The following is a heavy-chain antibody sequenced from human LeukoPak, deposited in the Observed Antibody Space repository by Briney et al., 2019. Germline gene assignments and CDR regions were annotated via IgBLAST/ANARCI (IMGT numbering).Heavy chain of an antibody. D-gene: IGHD2-21*02. V-gene: IGHV3-7*01. CDR3: ARDRFYSVVVTAFDY. Sequence: GGSLRLSCAASGFTFSSYWMSWVRQAPGKGLEWVANIKQDGSEKYYVDSVKGRFTISRDNAKNSLHLQMNSLRAEDTAVYYCARDRFYSVVVTAFDYWGQGTLVTVSS. CDR2: IKQDGSEK. CDR1: GFTFSSYW. J-gene: IGHJ4*02.